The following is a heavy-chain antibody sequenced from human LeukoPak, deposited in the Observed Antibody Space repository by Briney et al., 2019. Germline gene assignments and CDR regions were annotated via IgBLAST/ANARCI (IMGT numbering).Heavy chain of an antibody. V-gene: IGHV1-2*02. CDR1: GYTFSGYY. CDR2: ISPNSGGT. Sequence: ASVKVSCKASGYTFSGYYIHWVRQAPGQGLEWMGWISPNSGGTNYAQKFQGRVTMTRDMSISTAYMDLNRLRSDDTAVYFCARDPGENYFDYWGQGTLVTVSS. D-gene: IGHD3-10*01. CDR3: ARDPGENYFDY. J-gene: IGHJ4*02.